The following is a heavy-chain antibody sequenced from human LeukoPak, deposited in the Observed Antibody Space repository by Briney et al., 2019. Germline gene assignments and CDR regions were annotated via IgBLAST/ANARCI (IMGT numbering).Heavy chain of an antibody. CDR2: INPNSGGT. CDR3: ARAGRIAARPNDYDYYMDV. CDR1: GYTFTGYY. Sequence: ASVKVSCKASGYTFTGYYMHWVRQAPGQGLEWMGWINPNSGGTNYAQKFQGRVTMTRDTSISTAYMELSRLRSDDTAVYYCARAGRIAARPNDYDYYMDVWGKGTTVTVSS. D-gene: IGHD6-6*01. J-gene: IGHJ6*03. V-gene: IGHV1-2*02.